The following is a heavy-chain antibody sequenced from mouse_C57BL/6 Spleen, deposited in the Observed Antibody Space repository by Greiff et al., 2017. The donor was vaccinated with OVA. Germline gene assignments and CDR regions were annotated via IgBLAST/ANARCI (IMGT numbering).Heavy chain of an antibody. J-gene: IGHJ4*01. CDR3: AALMDY. V-gene: IGHV5-6*02. Sequence: VMLVESGGALVKPGGSLKLSCAASGFTFSSYGMSWVRQTPDKRLEWVATISSGGSYTYYPDSVKGRFTISRDNAKNTLYLQMSSLKSEDTAMYYCAALMDYWGQGTSVTVSS. CDR1: GFTFSSYG. CDR2: ISSGGSYT.